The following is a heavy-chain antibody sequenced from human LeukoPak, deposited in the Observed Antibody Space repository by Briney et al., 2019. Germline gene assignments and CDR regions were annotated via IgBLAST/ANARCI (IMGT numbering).Heavy chain of an antibody. Sequence: SVKVSCKASGGTFSSYAISWVRQAPGQGLEWMGGIIPIFGTANYAQKFQGRVTITTDESTSTAYMELSSLRSEDTAVYYCARPLSYDSSGYYFSWFDPWGQGTLVTLSS. CDR3: ARPLSYDSSGYYFSWFDP. CDR2: IIPIFGTA. D-gene: IGHD3-22*01. V-gene: IGHV1-69*05. CDR1: GGTFSSYA. J-gene: IGHJ5*02.